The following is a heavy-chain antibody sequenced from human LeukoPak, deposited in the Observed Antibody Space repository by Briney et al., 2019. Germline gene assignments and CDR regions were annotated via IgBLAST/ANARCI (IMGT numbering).Heavy chain of an antibody. CDR1: GGSFSSYY. D-gene: IGHD2-2*02. CDR2: IYTSGST. J-gene: IGHJ6*02. CDR3: ARDPWGVVVPAAIEGRHYYYYYGMDV. V-gene: IGHV4-4*07. Sequence: SETLSLTCAVYGGSFSSYYWSWIRQPAGKGLEWIGRIYTSGSTNYNPSLKSRVTMSVDTSKNQFSLKLSSVTAADTAVYYCARDPWGVVVPAAIEGRHYYYYYGMDVWGQGTTVTVSS.